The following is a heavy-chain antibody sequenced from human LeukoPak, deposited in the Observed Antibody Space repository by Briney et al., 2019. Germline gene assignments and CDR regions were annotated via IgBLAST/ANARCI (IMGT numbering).Heavy chain of an antibody. D-gene: IGHD6-19*01. CDR2: ISSDGSNK. CDR3: SKGQWLVEQTFDY. V-gene: IGHV3-30-3*01. J-gene: IGHJ4*02. CDR1: GFSFSTFA. Sequence: PGGSLRLSCAASGFSFSTFAMHWARRAPGKGLEWVAVISSDGSNKYTADSVKGRFTISRDNSKNTLYLQMNSLRAEDTAVYYCSKGQWLVEQTFDYWGQGTLVTVSS.